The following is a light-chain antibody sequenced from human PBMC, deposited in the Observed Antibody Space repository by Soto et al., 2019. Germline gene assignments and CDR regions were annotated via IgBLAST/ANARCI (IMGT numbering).Light chain of an antibody. J-gene: IGKJ1*01. Sequence: DIQMAQSPSALSASVGDRVTITCRASQSISSYLNWYQQTKGKAPKLLIYAASSLQSGVPSRFSGMGSGTDCTLTISSLQTEDFATYYCQQSYSNPWTFGQGTKVEI. CDR3: QQSYSNPWT. V-gene: IGKV1-39*01. CDR1: QSISSY. CDR2: AAS.